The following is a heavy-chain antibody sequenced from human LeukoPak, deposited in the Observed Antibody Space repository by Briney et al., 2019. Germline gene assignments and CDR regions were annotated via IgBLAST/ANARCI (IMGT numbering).Heavy chain of an antibody. CDR1: GGSISSGGYY. CDR2: IYYSGST. CDR3: ARFMHGSEDY. J-gene: IGHJ4*02. V-gene: IGHV4-31*03. D-gene: IGHD6-19*01. Sequence: SETLSLTCTVSGGSISSGGYYWSWIRQHPGKGLEWIGYIYYSGSTYYNPSLKSRVTISVDTSKNQFSLELSSVTAADTAVYYCARFMHGSEDYWAQGTLVTVSS.